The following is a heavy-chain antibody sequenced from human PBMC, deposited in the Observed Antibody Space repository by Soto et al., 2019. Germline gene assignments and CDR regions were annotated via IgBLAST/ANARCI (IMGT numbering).Heavy chain of an antibody. J-gene: IGHJ6*03. CDR1: GFTFSSYD. V-gene: IGHV3-13*01. CDR3: AKGGYDFWSDDIRFYGYYYYYMDV. Sequence: GGSLRLSCAASGFTFSSYDMHWVRQATGKGLEWVSAIGTAGDTYYPGSVKGRFTISRENAKNSLYLQMNSLRAGDTAVYYCAKGGYDFWSDDIRFYGYYYYYMDVWGKGTTVTVSS. D-gene: IGHD3-3*01. CDR2: IGTAGDT.